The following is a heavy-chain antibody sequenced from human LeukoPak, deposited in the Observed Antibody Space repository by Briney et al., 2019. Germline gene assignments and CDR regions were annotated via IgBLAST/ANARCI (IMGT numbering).Heavy chain of an antibody. CDR2: IIPIFGTA. CDR1: GGTFSSYA. D-gene: IGHD6-13*01. Sequence: GASVKVSCKASGGTFSSYAISWVRQAPGQGLEWVGGIIPIFGTANYAQKFQGRVTITADESTSTAYMELRSLRSDDTAVYYCARDASYSSPDYWGQGTLVTVSS. CDR3: ARDASYSSPDY. J-gene: IGHJ4*02. V-gene: IGHV1-69*13.